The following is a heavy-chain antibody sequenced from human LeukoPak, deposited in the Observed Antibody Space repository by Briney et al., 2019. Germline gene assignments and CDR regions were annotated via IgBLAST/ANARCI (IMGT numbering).Heavy chain of an antibody. V-gene: IGHV3-49*03. J-gene: IGHJ4*02. CDR2: IRSKAYGGTT. D-gene: IGHD2-21*02. CDR3: TRARDTVTAYN. Sequence: PGGSLRLSCTASGFTFGDYAMSWFRQAPGKGLEWVGFIRSKAYGGTTEYAASVKGRFTISRDDSKSIAYLQMNSLKTEDTAVYYCTRARDTVTAYNWGQGTLGTVSS. CDR1: GFTFGDYA.